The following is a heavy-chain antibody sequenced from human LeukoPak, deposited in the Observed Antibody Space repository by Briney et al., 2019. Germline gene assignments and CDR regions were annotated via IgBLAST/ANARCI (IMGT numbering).Heavy chain of an antibody. V-gene: IGHV4-38-2*02. D-gene: IGHD2-15*01. Sequence: SETLSLTCTVSGYSISSGYYWDWIRQPPGKGLEWIGSIYHSRSPYYNSSLKSRVTISIDKSKNQFSLQLSSLTAADTAVYYCSREGRYCGGGRCSYMDVWGKGTTVTVSS. CDR3: SREGRYCGGGRCSYMDV. CDR2: IYHSRSP. CDR1: GYSISSGYY. J-gene: IGHJ6*03.